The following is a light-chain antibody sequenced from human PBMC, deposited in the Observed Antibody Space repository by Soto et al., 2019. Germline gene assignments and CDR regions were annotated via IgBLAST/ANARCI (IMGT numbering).Light chain of an antibody. Sequence: ENVFTLAPGTLSLSPRERSTLSSRARQSVSSYLAWYQQKPGQAPRLLIYATSTRATGIPARFSGSGSGTDFTLTISRLEPEDFAVYYCQQYGSSRTSGQGTKV. J-gene: IGKJ1*01. CDR2: ATS. V-gene: IGKV3-20*01. CDR1: QSVSSY. CDR3: QQYGSSRT.